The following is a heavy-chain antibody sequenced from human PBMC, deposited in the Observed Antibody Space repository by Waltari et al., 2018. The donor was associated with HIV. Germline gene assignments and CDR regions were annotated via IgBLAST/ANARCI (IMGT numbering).Heavy chain of an antibody. CDR3: ARYWRYSGLYYFDY. J-gene: IGHJ4*02. CDR1: GYTLSRNG. V-gene: IGHV1-18*01. Sequence: KESGYTLSRNGISWVRQAPGQGLEWMGWISAYNGNTNYAQKLQGRVTMTTDTSTSTAYMELRSLRSDDTAVYYCARYWRYSGLYYFDYWGQGTLVTVSS. D-gene: IGHD2-8*02. CDR2: ISAYNGNT.